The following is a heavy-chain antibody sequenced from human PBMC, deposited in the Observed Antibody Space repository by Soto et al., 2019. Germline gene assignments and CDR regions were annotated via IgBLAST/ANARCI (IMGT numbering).Heavy chain of an antibody. D-gene: IGHD6-6*01. CDR1: GGSISCSTCY. V-gene: IGHV4-39*01. CDR3: ARTSRSSAYDY. Sequence: KTSETLSLTCTVSGGSISCSTCYWGWIRQPPGKGLEWIGTVHDSGSTYLSPSLKSRVTISVDTPKNQFSLKLSSVTAADTAIYFCARTSRSSAYDYWSQGTLVTVSS. CDR2: VHDSGST. J-gene: IGHJ4*02.